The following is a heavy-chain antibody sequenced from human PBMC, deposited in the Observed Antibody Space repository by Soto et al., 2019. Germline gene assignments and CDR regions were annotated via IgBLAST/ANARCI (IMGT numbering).Heavy chain of an antibody. D-gene: IGHD3-10*01. CDR2: VYYNGDT. CDR3: ARGHGHGGSSFDF. V-gene: IGHV4-59*01. CDR1: GGSTHSYY. J-gene: IGHJ4*02. Sequence: QVQLQESGPGLVKPSATLSLTCTVSGGSTHSYYWAWIRQPPGKGLEWMGYVYYNGDTNYNPSLKSRVTISVDASKNQFSLKLTSVTPADTAVYYCARGHGHGGSSFDFWGQGTLVTVSS.